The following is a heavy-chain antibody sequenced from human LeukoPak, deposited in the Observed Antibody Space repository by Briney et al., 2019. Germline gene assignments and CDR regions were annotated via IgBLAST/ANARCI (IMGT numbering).Heavy chain of an antibody. V-gene: IGHV1-8*03. CDR2: MNPNSGNT. CDR3: ARTDRNYDFDY. CDR1: FSRYG. Sequence: FSRYGXNWVXQAXXXXXXXVGWMNPNSGNTGYAQKFQGRVTITRNTSISTAYMELSSLRSEDTAVYYCARTDRNYDFDYWGQGTLVTVSS. D-gene: IGHD4-11*01. J-gene: IGHJ4*02.